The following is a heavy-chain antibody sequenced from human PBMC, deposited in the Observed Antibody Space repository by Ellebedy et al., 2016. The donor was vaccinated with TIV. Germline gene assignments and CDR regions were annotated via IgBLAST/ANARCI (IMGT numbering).Heavy chain of an antibody. Sequence: PGGSLRLSCGASGFTFSIYWMTWVRQAPGKGLEWVASIKEDGSEKFYVDSVKGRCTISRDSAKNSLWLQMTSLRVDDTAVYYCARDHYGDQGNYYYYYGMDVWGQGTTVSVSS. CDR1: GFTFSIYW. V-gene: IGHV3-7*03. CDR2: IKEDGSEK. CDR3: ARDHYGDQGNYYYYYGMDV. J-gene: IGHJ6*02. D-gene: IGHD4-17*01.